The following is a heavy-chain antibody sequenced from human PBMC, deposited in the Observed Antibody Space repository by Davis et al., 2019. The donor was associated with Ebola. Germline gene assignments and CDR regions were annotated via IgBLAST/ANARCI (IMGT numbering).Heavy chain of an antibody. V-gene: IGHV3-7*03. CDR2: VNGDGSKS. J-gene: IGHJ4*02. D-gene: IGHD1-1*01. Sequence: GGSLRLSCTVPGFTFTSYWMSWVRQAPGKGLERVANVNGDGSKSNYLDSVKGRFTISRDNAKNSLYLQMDSLRVDDTAVYYCARDTWNTARDFWGQGTLVTVSS. CDR3: ARDTWNTARDF. CDR1: GFTFTSYW.